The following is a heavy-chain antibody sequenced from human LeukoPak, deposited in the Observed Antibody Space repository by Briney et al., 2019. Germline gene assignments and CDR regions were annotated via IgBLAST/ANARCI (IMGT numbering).Heavy chain of an antibody. CDR3: AKDGPPGYYYYYYMDV. V-gene: IGHV3-23*01. CDR1: GFTFSSYA. Sequence: GGSLRLSCAASGFTFSSYAMHWVRQAPGKGLEWVSAISGSGGSTYYADSVKGRFTISRDNSKNTLYLQMNSLRAEDTAVYYCAKDGPPGYYYYYYMDVWGKGTTVTISS. J-gene: IGHJ6*03. CDR2: ISGSGGST.